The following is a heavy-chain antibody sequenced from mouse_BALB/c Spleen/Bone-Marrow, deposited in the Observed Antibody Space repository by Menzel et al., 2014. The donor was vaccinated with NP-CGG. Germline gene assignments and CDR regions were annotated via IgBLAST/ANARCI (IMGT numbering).Heavy chain of an antibody. Sequence: EVKLVESGGGLVQPGGSLRLSCAPSGFTFTDYYMSWVRQPPGKALEWLGFIRNKANGYTTEYSASVKGRFTISRDNPQSILYLQMNTLRAEDSATYYCARYGYDYFDYWGQGTTLTVSS. D-gene: IGHD2-2*01. CDR3: ARYGYDYFDY. V-gene: IGHV7-3*02. CDR2: IRNKANGYTT. CDR1: GFTFTDYY. J-gene: IGHJ2*01.